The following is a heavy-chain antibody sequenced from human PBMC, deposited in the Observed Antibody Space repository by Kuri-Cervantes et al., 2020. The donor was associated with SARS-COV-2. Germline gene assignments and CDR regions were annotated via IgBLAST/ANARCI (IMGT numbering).Heavy chain of an antibody. Sequence: SVKVSCKASGGTFSSYAISWVRQAPGQGLEWMGGIIPIFGTANYAQKFQGRVTITTDESTSTAYMELGSLRSEDTAVYYCARERASGWAGDFDYWGQGTLVTVSS. J-gene: IGHJ4*02. D-gene: IGHD1-26*01. V-gene: IGHV1-69*05. CDR2: IIPIFGTA. CDR3: ARERASGWAGDFDY. CDR1: GGTFSSYA.